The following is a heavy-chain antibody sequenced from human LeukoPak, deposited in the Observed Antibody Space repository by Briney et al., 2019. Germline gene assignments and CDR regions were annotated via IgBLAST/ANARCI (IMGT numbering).Heavy chain of an antibody. CDR1: GLTFSSYD. D-gene: IGHD3-10*01. V-gene: IGHV3-13*01. CDR3: ARDKYPHYYGSGISNYGMDV. J-gene: IGHJ6*02. CDR2: IGTAGDT. Sequence: GGSLRLSCAASGLTFSSYDMHWVRQATGKGLEWVSAIGTAGDTYYPGSVKGRFTISRENAKNSLYLQMNSLRAGDTAVYYCARDKYPHYYGSGISNYGMDVWGQGTTVTVSS.